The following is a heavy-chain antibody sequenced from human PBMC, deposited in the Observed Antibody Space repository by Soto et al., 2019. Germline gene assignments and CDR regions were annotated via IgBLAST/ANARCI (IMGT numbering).Heavy chain of an antibody. CDR1: GFTFSSYS. J-gene: IGHJ4*02. CDR3: ARDSGYYDIVTGFRAPQYYFDS. D-gene: IGHD3-9*01. Sequence: EVQLVESGGGLVQPGGSLRLSCAASGFTFSSYSMNWVRQAPGKGLEWVSYISSSSSTIYYADSVKGRFTISRDNAKNSLCLQRNSLRDEDTAVYYCARDSGYYDIVTGFRAPQYYFDSWGQGTLVTVSS. V-gene: IGHV3-48*02. CDR2: ISSSSSTI.